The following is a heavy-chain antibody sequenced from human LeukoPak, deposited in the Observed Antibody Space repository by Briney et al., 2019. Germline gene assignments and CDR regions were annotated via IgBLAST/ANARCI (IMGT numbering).Heavy chain of an antibody. J-gene: IGHJ6*03. V-gene: IGHV1-2*02. CDR2: INPNSGDT. Sequence: ASVKVSCKASGYTFTGYYMHWVRLAPGQGLEWMGWINPNSGDTLYAQKFQGRVTMTRDTSIGTVYMELSRLRPDDTAVYYCARDNNDFVWGTTTWYMDVWGKGTTVTVSS. CDR1: GYTFTGYY. D-gene: IGHD3-16*01. CDR3: ARDNNDFVWGTTTWYMDV.